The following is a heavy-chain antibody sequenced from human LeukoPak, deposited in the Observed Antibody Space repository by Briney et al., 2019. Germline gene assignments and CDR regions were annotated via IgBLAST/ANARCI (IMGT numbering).Heavy chain of an antibody. J-gene: IGHJ4*02. D-gene: IGHD5-12*01. CDR3: ARGIVATIGPPNFIDY. Sequence: GGSLTLSCAASGFTVIDNLMIWVRQSPGRGLEWLSSGYSGGVTYYADSVKGRFTISRDNAKNSLYLQMNSLRAEDTAVYYCARGIVATIGPPNFIDYWGRGTLVTVSS. V-gene: IGHV3-69-1*01. CDR2: GYSGGVT. CDR1: GFTVIDNL.